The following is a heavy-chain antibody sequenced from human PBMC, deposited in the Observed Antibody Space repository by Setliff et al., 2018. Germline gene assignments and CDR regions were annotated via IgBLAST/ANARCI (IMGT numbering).Heavy chain of an antibody. D-gene: IGHD1-26*01. CDR2: IKTFSFKA. J-gene: IGHJ6*02. CDR3: ARFRVSSGGYNYYTMDV. V-gene: IGHV1-18*01. CDR1: GYTFVNYG. Sequence: GASVKVSCKASGYTFVNYGINWVRQAPGQGLEWVEWIKTFSFKANYAQKFQDRVTITTDTSTTTVHMELRGLRFDDTATYYCARFRVSSGGYNYYTMDVWGQGTTVTVSS.